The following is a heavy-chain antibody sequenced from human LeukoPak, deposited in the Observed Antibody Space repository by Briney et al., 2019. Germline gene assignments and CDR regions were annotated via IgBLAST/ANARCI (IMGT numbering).Heavy chain of an antibody. CDR3: ASFARRIAVAGTNNWFDP. CDR2: IYYSGST. Sequence: SETLSLTCTVSGGSISSYYWSWIRQPPGKGLQWIGYIYYSGSTNYNPSLKSRVTISVDKSKNQFSLKLSSVTAADTAVYYCASFARRIAVAGTNNWFDPWGQGTLVTVSS. J-gene: IGHJ5*02. CDR1: GGSISSYY. V-gene: IGHV4-59*12. D-gene: IGHD6-19*01.